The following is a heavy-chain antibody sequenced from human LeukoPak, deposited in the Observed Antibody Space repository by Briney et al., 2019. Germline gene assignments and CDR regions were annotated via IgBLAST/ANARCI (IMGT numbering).Heavy chain of an antibody. CDR2: IFSSGGEI. D-gene: IGHD5-18*01. V-gene: IGHV3-23*01. CDR1: GFTFSTFA. Sequence: GGSLRLSCAASGFTFSTFAMIWVRQPPGKGLEWVSSIFSSGGEIHYADSVRGRFTISRDNSKSTLSLQMNSLRAEDTAIYYRATYRQVLLPFESWGQGTLVTVSS. J-gene: IGHJ4*02. CDR3: ATYRQVLLPFES.